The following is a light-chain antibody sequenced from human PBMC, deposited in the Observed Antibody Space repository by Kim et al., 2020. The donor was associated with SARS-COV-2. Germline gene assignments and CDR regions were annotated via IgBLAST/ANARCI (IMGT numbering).Light chain of an antibody. CDR2: GAS. Sequence: SVSPGDRATLSCRASQSVSSNLAWYQQKPGQAPRLLIYGASTRATGIPARFSGSGSGTEFTLTISSLQSEDFAVYYCQQYNNWPGTFGQGTKLEI. J-gene: IGKJ2*01. CDR3: QQYNNWPGT. CDR1: QSVSSN. V-gene: IGKV3-15*01.